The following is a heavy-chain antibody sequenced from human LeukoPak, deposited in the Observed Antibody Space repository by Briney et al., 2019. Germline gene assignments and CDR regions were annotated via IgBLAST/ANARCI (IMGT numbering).Heavy chain of an antibody. D-gene: IGHD6-19*01. CDR1: GYTLTELS. CDR2: FDPEDGET. Sequence: GASVKVSCKVSGYTLTELSMHWERQAPGKGLEWMGGFDPEDGETIYAQKFQGRVTMTEDTSTDTAYMELSSLRSEDTAVYYCATSTIAVAGWGRDLGDHDAFDIWGQGTIVTVSS. J-gene: IGHJ3*02. V-gene: IGHV1-24*01. CDR3: ATSTIAVAGWGRDLGDHDAFDI.